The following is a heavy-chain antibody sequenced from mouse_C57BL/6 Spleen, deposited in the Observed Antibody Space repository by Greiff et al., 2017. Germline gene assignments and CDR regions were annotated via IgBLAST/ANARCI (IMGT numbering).Heavy chain of an antibody. J-gene: IGHJ3*01. CDR3: ARDGYYGLFAY. D-gene: IGHD2-3*01. Sequence: VQLKQSGPELVKPGASVKISCKASGYTFTDYYMNWVKQSHGKGLEWIGDINPNNGGTSYNQKFKGKATLTVDKSSSTAYMELRSLTSEDSAVYYCARDGYYGLFAYWGQGTLVTVSA. V-gene: IGHV1-26*01. CDR1: GYTFTDYY. CDR2: INPNNGGT.